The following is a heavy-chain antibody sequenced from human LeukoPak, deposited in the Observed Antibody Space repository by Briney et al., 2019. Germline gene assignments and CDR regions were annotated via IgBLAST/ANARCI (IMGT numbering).Heavy chain of an antibody. CDR3: ASNYYGSGSLDY. CDR2: IYYSGST. V-gene: IGHV4-59*08. CDR1: GGSISSYY. Sequence: SETLSLTCTVSGGSISSYYWSWIRQPPGKGLEWIGYIYYSGSTNYNPPLKSRVTISVDTSKNQFSLKVSSVTAADTAVYYCASNYYGSGSLDYWGQGNMVADSS. J-gene: IGHJ4*02. D-gene: IGHD3-10*01.